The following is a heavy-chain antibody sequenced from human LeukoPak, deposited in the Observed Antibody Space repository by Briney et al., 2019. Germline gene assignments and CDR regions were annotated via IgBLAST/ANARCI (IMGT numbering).Heavy chain of an antibody. Sequence: GGSLRLSCAASGFTFSSYSMNWVRQAPGKGLEWVSSISSSSSYIYYADSVKGRFTISRDNAKNSLYLQMNSLRAEDTAVYYCARDRLDYGGTFDYWGQGTLVTVSS. CDR3: ARDRLDYGGTFDY. CDR1: GFTFSSYS. J-gene: IGHJ4*02. V-gene: IGHV3-21*01. CDR2: ISSSSSYI. D-gene: IGHD4-23*01.